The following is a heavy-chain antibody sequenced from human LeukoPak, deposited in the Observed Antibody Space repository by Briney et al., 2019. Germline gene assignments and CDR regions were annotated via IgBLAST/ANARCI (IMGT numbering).Heavy chain of an antibody. V-gene: IGHV4-4*09. CDR1: GGSISSYS. CDR2: IYTSGGT. J-gene: IGHJ5*02. CDR3: ARHTSKMVISS. Sequence: SGTLCLTCTVSGGSISSYSWSWIRQPPGKGLEWIWDIYTSGGTNYNRSLKNRVTTSVDTSTNKFSLKLSSVTAADTAVYYCARHTSKMVISSWGQGTLVTVSS. D-gene: IGHD3-22*01.